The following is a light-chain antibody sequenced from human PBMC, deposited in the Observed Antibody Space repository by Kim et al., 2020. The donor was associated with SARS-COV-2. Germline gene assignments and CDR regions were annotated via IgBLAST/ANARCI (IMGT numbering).Light chain of an antibody. Sequence: DIVMTQSPDSLAVSLGERATINCKSSQSLLYSSNNKNYLAWYQLKPGQPPKLLIYWASTRESRVPDRFSGSGSGTDFTLTISSLQAEDVTVYYCQQYYSTPYTFGQGTKLEI. CDR2: WAS. J-gene: IGKJ2*01. CDR1: QSLLYSSNNKNY. V-gene: IGKV4-1*01. CDR3: QQYYSTPYT.